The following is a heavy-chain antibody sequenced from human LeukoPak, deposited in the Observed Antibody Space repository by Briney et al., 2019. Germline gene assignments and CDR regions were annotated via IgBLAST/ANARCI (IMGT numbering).Heavy chain of an antibody. CDR1: GFTFSSYA. V-gene: IGHV3-23*01. Sequence: GGSLRLSCAASGFTFSSYAMTWVPQAPGKGLEGVSSINDSGGSTYYADSVKGRFTISRDNSKNTLYLQMNRLRSEDTAVYYSAKREYNFWSGYFFWGQGTLVTVSS. CDR2: INDSGGST. CDR3: AKREYNFWSGYFF. D-gene: IGHD3-3*01. J-gene: IGHJ4*02.